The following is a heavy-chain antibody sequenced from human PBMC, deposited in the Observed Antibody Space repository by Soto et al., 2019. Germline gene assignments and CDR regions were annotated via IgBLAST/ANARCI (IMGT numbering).Heavy chain of an antibody. Sequence: EVQLVESGGGLVQPGGSLRLSCAASGFTFSSYSMNWVRQAPGKGLEWVSYISSSSSTIYYADSVKGRFTISRDNAKNSLYLQMNSLRDEDTAVYYCARDQGGSYCSSTSCYSLAHYYYYGMDVWGQGTTVTVSS. J-gene: IGHJ6*02. D-gene: IGHD2-2*01. V-gene: IGHV3-48*02. CDR1: GFTFSSYS. CDR2: ISSSSSTI. CDR3: ARDQGGSYCSSTSCYSLAHYYYYGMDV.